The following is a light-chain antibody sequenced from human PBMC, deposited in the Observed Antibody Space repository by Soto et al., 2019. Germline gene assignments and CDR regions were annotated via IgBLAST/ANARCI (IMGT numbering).Light chain of an antibody. CDR3: QQYVTSPT. CDR2: DAS. Sequence: EIVLTQSPATLSLSPGERATLSCGASQSVSRNFLAWYQQRPGLAPRLLIYDASTRATGIPDRFSGSGSGTDFTITITRLEPEDFAVYYCQQYVTSPTFGGGTKVEIK. J-gene: IGKJ4*01. CDR1: QSVSRNF. V-gene: IGKV3D-20*01.